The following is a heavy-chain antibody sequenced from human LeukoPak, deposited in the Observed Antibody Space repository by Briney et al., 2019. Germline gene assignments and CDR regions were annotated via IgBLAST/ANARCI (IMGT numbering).Heavy chain of an antibody. CDR2: INPNSGGT. J-gene: IGHJ4*02. D-gene: IGHD6-19*01. Sequence: ASVKVSCKASEYTFTAYYMNWVRQAPGQGLEWMGRINPNSGGTNYAQKFQGRVTMTRDTSISTAYMELSRLRSDDTAVYYCARGYSGFVERDYWGQGTLVTVSS. CDR3: ARGYSGFVERDY. V-gene: IGHV1-2*02. CDR1: EYTFTAYY.